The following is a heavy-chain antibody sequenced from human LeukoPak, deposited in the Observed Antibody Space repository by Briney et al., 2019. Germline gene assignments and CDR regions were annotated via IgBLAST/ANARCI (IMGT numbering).Heavy chain of an antibody. CDR2: IYYSGST. Sequence: PSETLSLTCTVSGSSISSYYWSWIRQPPGKGLEWIGYIYYSGSTNYNPSLKSRVTISVDTSKNQFSLKLSSVTAADTAVYYCARQDGYNIFDYWGQGTLVTVSS. CDR1: GSSISSYY. V-gene: IGHV4-59*01. CDR3: ARQDGYNIFDY. J-gene: IGHJ4*02. D-gene: IGHD5-24*01.